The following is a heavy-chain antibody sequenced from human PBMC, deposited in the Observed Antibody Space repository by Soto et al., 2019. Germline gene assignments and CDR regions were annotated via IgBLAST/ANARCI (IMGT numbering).Heavy chain of an antibody. CDR1: GGSISSGGYY. D-gene: IGHD5-12*01. CDR2: IYYSGSS. V-gene: IGHV4-31*03. J-gene: IGHJ4*02. Sequence: SETLSLTCTVSGGSISSGGYYWTWIRQHPVRGLEWIGCIYYSGSSYYNPSLKSRVTISLDTSKNQFSLKLSSVTAADTAVYYCARSEMATTGPYFDYWGQGTLVTSPQ. CDR3: ARSEMATTGPYFDY.